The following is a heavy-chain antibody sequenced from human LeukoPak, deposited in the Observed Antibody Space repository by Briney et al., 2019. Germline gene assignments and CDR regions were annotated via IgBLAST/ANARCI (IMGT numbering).Heavy chain of an antibody. V-gene: IGHV1-2*02. J-gene: IGHJ4*02. CDR3: AREREVTTSRYFDY. Sequence: GSSVKVSCTASGYTFTGDYMHWVRHAPGQGLEWMGWINPNSGGTNYAQKFQGRVTMTRDTSISTAYMELSRVRSDDTAVYYCAREREVTTSRYFDYWGQGTLVNVSS. D-gene: IGHD4-17*01. CDR1: GYTFTGDY. CDR2: INPNSGGT.